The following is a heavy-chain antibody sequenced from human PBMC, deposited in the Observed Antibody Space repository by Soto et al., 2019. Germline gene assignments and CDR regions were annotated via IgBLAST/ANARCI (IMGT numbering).Heavy chain of an antibody. CDR2: IYYSGST. Sequence: SETLSLTCTVSGGSISSGGYYWSWIRQHPGKGLEWIGYIYYSGSTYYNPSLKSRVTISVDTSKNQFSLKLSSVTAADTAVYYCAREGGYTLTRYYYMDVWGKGTTVTVSS. D-gene: IGHD5-12*01. CDR3: AREGGYTLTRYYYMDV. CDR1: GGSISSGGYY. J-gene: IGHJ6*03. V-gene: IGHV4-31*03.